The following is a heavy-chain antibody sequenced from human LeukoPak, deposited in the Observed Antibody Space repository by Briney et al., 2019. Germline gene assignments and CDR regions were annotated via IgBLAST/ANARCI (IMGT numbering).Heavy chain of an antibody. D-gene: IGHD5-24*01. CDR2: INHSGST. J-gene: IGHJ1*01. CDR1: GGSFSGYY. V-gene: IGHV4-34*01. CDR3: ARVGRMATPTSTAEYFQH. Sequence: SEALSLTCAVYGGSFSGYYWSWIRQPPGKGLEWIGEINHSGSTNYNPSLKSRVTISVDTSKNQFSLKLSSVTAADTAVYYCARVGRMATPTSTAEYFQHWGQGTLVTVSS.